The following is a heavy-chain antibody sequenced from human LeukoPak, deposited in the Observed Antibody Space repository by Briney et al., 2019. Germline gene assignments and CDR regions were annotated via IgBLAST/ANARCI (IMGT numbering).Heavy chain of an antibody. D-gene: IGHD4-17*01. V-gene: IGHV1-18*01. CDR2: ISAYNGNT. CDR3: AREKAHVKYGDYAEAGYFDL. Sequence: ASVKVSCKASGDTFTSYGISWVRQAPGQGLEWMGWISAYNGNTNYAQKLQGRVTMTTDTSTSTAYMELRSLRSDDTAVYYCAREKAHVKYGDYAEAGYFDLWGRGTLVTVSS. CDR1: GDTFTSYG. J-gene: IGHJ2*01.